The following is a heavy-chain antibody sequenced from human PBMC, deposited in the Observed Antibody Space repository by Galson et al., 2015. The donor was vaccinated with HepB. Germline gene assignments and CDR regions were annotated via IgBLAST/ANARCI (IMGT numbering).Heavy chain of an antibody. CDR3: ARGRTGHFDY. CDR2: ISYDGNKK. CDR1: GFTFSSYP. D-gene: IGHD7-27*01. V-gene: IGHV3-30-3*01. Sequence: SLRLSCAASGFTFSSYPMHWVRQLPGKGLEWLALISYDGNKKYYPDSVKGRFTISRDNSKNILYLQVSTLRAEDTAVYYCARGRTGHFDYWGQGSLVTVSS. J-gene: IGHJ4*02.